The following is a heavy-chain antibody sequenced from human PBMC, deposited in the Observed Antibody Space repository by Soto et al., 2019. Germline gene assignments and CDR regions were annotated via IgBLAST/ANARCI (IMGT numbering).Heavy chain of an antibody. CDR3: AKMVTMKTYFDY. J-gene: IGHJ4*02. V-gene: IGHV3-30*18. CDR1: GFSFCSYV. D-gene: IGHD3-22*01. Sequence: GGCMRLGSAASGFSFCSYVMDGVRQAPGKGLEWVAVISYDGSNKYYADSVKGRFTISRDNSKNTLYLQMNSLRAEDTAVYYCAKMVTMKTYFDYWGQGTLVTVSS. CDR2: ISYDGSNK.